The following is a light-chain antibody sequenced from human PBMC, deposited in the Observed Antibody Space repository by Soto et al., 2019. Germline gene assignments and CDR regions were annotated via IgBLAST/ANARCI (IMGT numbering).Light chain of an antibody. CDR2: DAS. CDR3: QQRSNWPPWT. CDR1: QSVSSY. J-gene: IGKJ1*01. Sequence: EIVLTQSPATLSLSPGERATLSCRASQSVSSYLAWYQQKPGQAPRLLTYDASNRATGIPARFSGSGSGTDFTLTICSLEPEDFAVYYCQQRSNWPPWTFGQGTKVDIK. V-gene: IGKV3-11*01.